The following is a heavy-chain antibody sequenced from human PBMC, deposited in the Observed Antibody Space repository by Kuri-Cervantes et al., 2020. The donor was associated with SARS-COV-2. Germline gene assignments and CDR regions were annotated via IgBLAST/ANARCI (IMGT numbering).Heavy chain of an antibody. CDR1: GFTFSSYA. V-gene: IGHV3-23*01. CDR3: AKHAMVRGVIITKAGGNDY. Sequence: GESLKISCAASGFTFSSYAMSWVRQAPGKGLEWVSAISGSGGSTYYADSVKGRFTISRDNSKNTLYLQMNSLRAEDTAVYYCAKHAMVRGVIITKAGGNDYWGQGTLVTVSS. CDR2: ISGSGGST. J-gene: IGHJ4*02. D-gene: IGHD3-10*01.